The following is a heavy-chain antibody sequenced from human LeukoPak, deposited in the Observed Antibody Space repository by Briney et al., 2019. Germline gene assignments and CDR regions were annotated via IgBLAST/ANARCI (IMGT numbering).Heavy chain of an antibody. V-gene: IGHV4-59*01. D-gene: IGHD5-24*01. CDR3: ARVSSRWPSYYFDY. J-gene: IGHJ4*02. CDR2: IYYSGST. CDR1: GGSISSYY. Sequence: SETLSLTCTVSGGSISSYYWSWIRQPPGKGLEWIGYIYYSGSTNYNPSLKSRVTISVDTSKNQFSLKLCSVTAADTAVYYCARVSSRWPSYYFDYWGQGTLVTVSS.